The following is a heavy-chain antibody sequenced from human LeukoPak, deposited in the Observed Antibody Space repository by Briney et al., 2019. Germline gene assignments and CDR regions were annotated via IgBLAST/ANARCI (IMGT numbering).Heavy chain of an antibody. V-gene: IGHV1-2*02. Sequence: ASVKVSCKASGYTFTGYYMHWVRQAPGQGLEWMGWINPNSGGTNYAQKFQGRVTMTRDTSISTAYMELSRLRSDDTAAYYCARERGDYYGSGSYYNAWFGSPKYYFDYWGQGTLVTVSS. CDR3: ARERGDYYGSGSYYNAWFGSPKYYFDY. D-gene: IGHD3-10*01. CDR1: GYTFTGYY. J-gene: IGHJ4*02. CDR2: INPNSGGT.